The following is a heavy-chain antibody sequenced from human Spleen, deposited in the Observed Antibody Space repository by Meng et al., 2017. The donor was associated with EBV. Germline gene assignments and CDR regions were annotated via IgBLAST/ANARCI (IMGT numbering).Heavy chain of an antibody. CDR3: ARDGGISLIVGGPYFDY. Sequence: QGELQPGGAGPLKPSETPSLTGAVYGASLRGHYWSWIRQAPGKGLEWIGEIKDTGSTNYNLSLKGRVTISVDKSNNQFSLKLTSVTAADTAVYFCARDGGISLIVGGPYFDYWGQGTLVTVSS. CDR1: GASLRGHY. V-gene: IGHV4-34*01. J-gene: IGHJ4*02. D-gene: IGHD3-22*01. CDR2: IKDTGST.